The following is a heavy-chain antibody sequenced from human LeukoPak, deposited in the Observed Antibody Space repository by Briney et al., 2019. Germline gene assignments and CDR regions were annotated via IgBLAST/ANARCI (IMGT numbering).Heavy chain of an antibody. Sequence: TSETLSLTCAVYGGSFSGYYWSWIRQPPGKGLEWIGEINHSGSTNYNPSLKSRVIISVDTSKNQFSLKLSSVTAADTAMYYCARHGLGTAVVAAFRNACDIWGQGTMVTVSS. D-gene: IGHD5-18*01. CDR1: GGSFSGYY. V-gene: IGHV4-34*01. J-gene: IGHJ3*02. CDR3: ARHGLGTAVVAAFRNACDI. CDR2: INHSGST.